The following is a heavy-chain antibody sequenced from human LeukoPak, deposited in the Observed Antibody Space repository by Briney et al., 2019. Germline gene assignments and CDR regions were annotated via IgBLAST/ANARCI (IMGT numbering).Heavy chain of an antibody. Sequence: PGGSLRLSCAASGFIFSHYTMTWVRQAPGKGLEWVSSINGSGDATKYADSVMGRFTISRDNSKNTVSLQMNRLRAEDTAVYYCAKDHCSSTSCYTAHYWGQGTLVTVSS. J-gene: IGHJ4*02. CDR1: GFIFSHYT. CDR2: INGSGDAT. D-gene: IGHD2-2*02. V-gene: IGHV3-23*01. CDR3: AKDHCSSTSCYTAHY.